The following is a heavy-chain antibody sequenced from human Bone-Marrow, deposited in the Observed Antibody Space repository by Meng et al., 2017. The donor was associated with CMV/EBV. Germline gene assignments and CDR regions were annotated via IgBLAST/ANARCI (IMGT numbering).Heavy chain of an antibody. CDR3: APGFRSWSGSYSS. CDR2: ITHSGST. D-gene: IGHD1-26*01. CDR1: GAPFSGY. V-gene: IGHV4-34*01. Sequence: QVHLQQGGAVLLKPSETLSLTCGVYGAPFSGYWSWVRQPPGKGLEWIGEITHSGSTNYNVSLKSRVTISIDTSKNQFSLKLSSVTATDTAVYYCAPGFRSWSGSYSSWGQGTLVTVSS. J-gene: IGHJ4*02.